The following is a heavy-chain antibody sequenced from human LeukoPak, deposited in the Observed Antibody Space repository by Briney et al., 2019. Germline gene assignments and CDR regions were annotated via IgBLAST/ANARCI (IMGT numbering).Heavy chain of an antibody. Sequence: GGSLRLPCAASGFTFSSYAMSWVRQAPGKGLEWVSAISGSGGSTYYADSVKGRFTISRDNSKNTLYLQMNSLRAEDTAVYYCAKDIFQEPNYDFWSGSAFDIWGQGTMVTVSS. D-gene: IGHD3-3*01. CDR3: AKDIFQEPNYDFWSGSAFDI. CDR1: GFTFSSYA. V-gene: IGHV3-23*01. J-gene: IGHJ3*02. CDR2: ISGSGGST.